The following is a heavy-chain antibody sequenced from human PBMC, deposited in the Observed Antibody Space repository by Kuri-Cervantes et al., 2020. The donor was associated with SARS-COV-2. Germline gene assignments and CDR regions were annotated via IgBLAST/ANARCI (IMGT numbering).Heavy chain of an antibody. CDR3: ARLGGYRSGYNWFDP. Sequence: SGTLSLTCAIYGGSLSDSYWSWIRQSPGKRLEWIGEVNHIGGTNYNPSLRSRVTISVDTSKAQFSLNLISVTAADTAVYYCARLGGYRSGYNWFDPWGQGTLVTVSS. CDR1: GGSLSDSY. J-gene: IGHJ5*02. CDR2: VNHIGGT. D-gene: IGHD5-18*01. V-gene: IGHV4-34*01.